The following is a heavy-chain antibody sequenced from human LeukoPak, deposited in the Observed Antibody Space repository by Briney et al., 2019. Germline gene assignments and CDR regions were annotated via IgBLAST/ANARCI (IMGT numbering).Heavy chain of an antibody. J-gene: IGHJ4*02. V-gene: IGHV3-23*01. Sequence: GGSLRLSCAASGITFSSYAMSWVRQAPVKALEWVSAIRGSGGTTYYADSVKGRFTISRDNSKNTLYLQMNSLRAEDTAVYYCAKADQEAYYDTSGDLDYWGQGTLVTVSS. CDR2: IRGSGGTT. D-gene: IGHD3-22*01. CDR1: GITFSSYA. CDR3: AKADQEAYYDTSGDLDY.